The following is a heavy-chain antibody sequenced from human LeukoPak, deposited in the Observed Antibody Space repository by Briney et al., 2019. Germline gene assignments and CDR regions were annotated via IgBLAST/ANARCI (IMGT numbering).Heavy chain of an antibody. J-gene: IGHJ6*04. CDR3: AKDFANWGLMDV. Sequence: PGGSLRLSCAASGFTSDDYAMRWVRQAPGKGLEWVSLISGDGGSTYYADSVKGRFTISRDNSKNSLYLQMNSLRTEDTALYYCAKDFANWGLMDVWGKGTTVTVSS. D-gene: IGHD7-27*01. CDR2: ISGDGGST. V-gene: IGHV3-43*02. CDR1: GFTSDDYA.